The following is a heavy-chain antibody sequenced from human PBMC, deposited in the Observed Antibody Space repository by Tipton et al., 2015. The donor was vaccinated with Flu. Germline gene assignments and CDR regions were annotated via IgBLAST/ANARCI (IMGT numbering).Heavy chain of an antibody. V-gene: IGHV4-39*07. D-gene: IGHD3-16*02. CDR3: ARTFPPTYYDYVWGSYRYTRDAFDI. Sequence: TLSLTCTVSGGSISSSSYYWGWIRQPPGKGLEWIGSIYYSGSTYYNPSLKSRVTISVDTSKNQFSLKLSSVTAADTAVYYCARTFPPTYYDYVWGSYRYTRDAFDIRGQGTMVTVSS. J-gene: IGHJ3*02. CDR2: IYYSGST. CDR1: GGSISSSSYY.